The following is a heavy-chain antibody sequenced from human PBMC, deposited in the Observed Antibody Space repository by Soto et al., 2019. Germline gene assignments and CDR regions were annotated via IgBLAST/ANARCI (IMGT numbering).Heavy chain of an antibody. Sequence: SVKVSCKASGGTFSSYAISWVRQAPGQGLEWMGGIIPIFGTANYAQKFQGRVTITADESTSTAYMELSSLRSEDTAVYYCARDGWLRSYYYYYGMDVWGQGTTVTV. J-gene: IGHJ6*02. D-gene: IGHD5-12*01. CDR2: IIPIFGTA. V-gene: IGHV1-69*13. CDR1: GGTFSSYA. CDR3: ARDGWLRSYYYYYGMDV.